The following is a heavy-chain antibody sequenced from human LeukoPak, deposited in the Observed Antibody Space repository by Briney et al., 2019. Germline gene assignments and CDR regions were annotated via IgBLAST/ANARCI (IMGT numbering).Heavy chain of an antibody. CDR2: INTNTGNP. Sequence: ASVKVSCKASGYTFTSYGISWVRQAPGQGLEWMGWINTNTGNPTYAQGFAGRFVFSLDTSVSTAYLQISSLKAEDTAVYYCARVLGGSGSYYDPYYHYYYMDVWGKGTTVTVSS. V-gene: IGHV7-4-1*02. CDR1: GYTFTSYG. J-gene: IGHJ6*03. CDR3: ARVLGGSGSYYDPYYHYYYMDV. D-gene: IGHD3-10*01.